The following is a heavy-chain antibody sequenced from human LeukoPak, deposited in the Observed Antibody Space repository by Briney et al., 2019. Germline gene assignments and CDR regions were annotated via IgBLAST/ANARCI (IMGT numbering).Heavy chain of an antibody. V-gene: IGHV3-21*04. CDR1: GFTFSSYS. CDR2: ISSSRSYI. CDR3: AKGSA. J-gene: IGHJ6*02. Sequence: GGSLRLSCAASGFTFSSYSMNWVRQAPGKGLEWVSSISSSRSYIYYADSLKGRFTISRDNAKNSLYLQMNSLRAEDTAVYYCAKGSAWGQGTTVTVSS.